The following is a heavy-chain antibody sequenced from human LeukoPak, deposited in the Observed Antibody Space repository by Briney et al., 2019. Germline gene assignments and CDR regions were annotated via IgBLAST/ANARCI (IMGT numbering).Heavy chain of an antibody. CDR3: ARDRVFGYSEAFDI. Sequence: PGGSLRLSCAASGFTFSSYGMHWVRQAPGKGLEWVAVIWYDGSNKYYADSVKGRFTISRDNSKNTLYLQMNSLRAEDTAVYYCARDRVFGYSEAFDIWGQGTMVTVSS. V-gene: IGHV3-33*08. CDR2: IWYDGSNK. J-gene: IGHJ3*02. D-gene: IGHD5-18*01. CDR1: GFTFSSYG.